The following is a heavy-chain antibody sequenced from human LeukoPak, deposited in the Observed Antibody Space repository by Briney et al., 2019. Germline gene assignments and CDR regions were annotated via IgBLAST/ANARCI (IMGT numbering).Heavy chain of an antibody. CDR3: ARASPYHCSSTSCYDPDY. Sequence: PGGSLRLSCAASGFTFSSYSMNWVRQAPGKGLEWVSSISSSSSYIYYADSVKGRFTISRDSAKNSLYLQMNSLRAEDTAVYYCARASPYHCSSTSCYDPDYWGQGTLVTVSS. D-gene: IGHD2-2*01. CDR2: ISSSSSYI. CDR1: GFTFSSYS. J-gene: IGHJ4*02. V-gene: IGHV3-21*01.